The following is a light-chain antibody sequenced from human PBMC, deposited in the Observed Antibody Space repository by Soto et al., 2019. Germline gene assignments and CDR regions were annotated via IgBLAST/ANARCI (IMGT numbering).Light chain of an antibody. V-gene: IGLV2-8*01. J-gene: IGLJ2*01. CDR1: SSDAGGYNY. CDR2: DVS. CDR3: SSYAGSSNVV. Sequence: QSALTQPPSASGSPGQSVTISCTGTSSDAGGYNYVSWYQQHPGEAPKLIIYDVSKRPSGVPDRFSGSKSGNTASLTVSGLQAEDEADYYCSSYAGSSNVVFGGGTQLTVL.